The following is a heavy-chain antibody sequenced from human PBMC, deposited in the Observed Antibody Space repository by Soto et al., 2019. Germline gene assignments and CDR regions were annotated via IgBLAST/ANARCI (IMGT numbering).Heavy chain of an antibody. V-gene: IGHV3-48*02. CDR1: GFTFSSHG. J-gene: IGHJ4*02. D-gene: IGHD6-19*01. CDR2: ISSSSSTI. CDR3: ARRVAGLSFDY. Sequence: EVQLVESGGGLVQPGGSLRRSCAASGFTFSSHGMNWVRQAPGKGLEWVSYISSSSSTIYYADSVKGRFAISRDNAKNSLYLQMNNLRDEDTAVYYCARRVAGLSFDYWGQGTLVTVSS.